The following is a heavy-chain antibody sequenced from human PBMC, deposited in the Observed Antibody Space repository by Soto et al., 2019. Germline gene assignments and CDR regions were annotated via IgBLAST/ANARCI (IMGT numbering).Heavy chain of an antibody. D-gene: IGHD6-13*01. Sequence: PSETLSLTCTVSGGSMISYYWSWIRQPPGKGLEWIGYIYYSGSTNYNPSLKSRVTISVDTSKNQFSLKLSSVTAADTAVYYCARRKRTGYSSMYFDYWGQGTLVTVSS. V-gene: IGHV4-59*08. CDR2: IYYSGST. CDR1: GGSMISYY. CDR3: ARRKRTGYSSMYFDY. J-gene: IGHJ4*02.